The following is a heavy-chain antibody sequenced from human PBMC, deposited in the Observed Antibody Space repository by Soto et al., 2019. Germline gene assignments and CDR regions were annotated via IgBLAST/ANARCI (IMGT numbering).Heavy chain of an antibody. D-gene: IGHD2-2*01. CDR2: ISGSGGSA. CDR1: GFTFSSYA. Sequence: GGSLRLSCVASGFTFSSYAGSWVRQAPGKGLERVSAISGSGGSAYYADSVKGRFTISRDNSKNTVFLQVNSLRAEYTAIYYCAKTGHLVLVPADKNWLDSWGQGTLVTVSS. V-gene: IGHV3-23*01. CDR3: AKTGHLVLVPADKNWLDS. J-gene: IGHJ5*01.